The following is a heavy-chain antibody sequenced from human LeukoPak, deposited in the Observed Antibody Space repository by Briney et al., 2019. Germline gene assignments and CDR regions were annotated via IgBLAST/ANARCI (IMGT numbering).Heavy chain of an antibody. CDR3: ARGRGSFGSSGAFDI. D-gene: IGHD3-10*01. J-gene: IGHJ3*02. CDR1: GGSFSGYY. Sequence: SETLSLTCAVYGGSFSGYYWSWIRQPPGKGLEWIGEINHSGSTNYNPSLKSRVTISVDTSKNQFSLKLRSVPAAATAVYYCARGRGSFGSSGAFDIWGQGTMVTVSS. CDR2: INHSGST. V-gene: IGHV4-34*01.